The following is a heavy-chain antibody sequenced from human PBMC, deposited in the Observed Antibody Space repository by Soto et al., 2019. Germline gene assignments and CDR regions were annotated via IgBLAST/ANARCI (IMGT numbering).Heavy chain of an antibody. CDR3: ARGRSYMDV. CDR1: GFTFSSYS. CDR2: ISSSSSTI. J-gene: IGHJ6*03. Sequence: PGGSLRLSCAASGFTFSSYSMNWVRQAPGKGLEWVSYISSSSSTIYYADSVRGRFTISRDNAKNSLYLQMNSLRAEDTAMYYCARGRSYMDVWGKGTTVTVSS. V-gene: IGHV3-48*01.